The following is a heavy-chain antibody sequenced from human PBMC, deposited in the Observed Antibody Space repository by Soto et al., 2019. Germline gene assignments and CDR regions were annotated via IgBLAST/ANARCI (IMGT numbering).Heavy chain of an antibody. CDR1: GGSISSYY. CDR2: IYYSGST. Sequence: SETLSLTCTVSGGSISSYYWSWIRQPPGKGLEWIGYIYYSGSTNYNPSLKSRVTISVDTSKNQFSLKLSSVTAADTAVYYCARDWREYSGYDRNYYYYYGMDVWGQGTTVTVSS. J-gene: IGHJ6*02. CDR3: ARDWREYSGYDRNYYYYYGMDV. V-gene: IGHV4-59*01. D-gene: IGHD5-12*01.